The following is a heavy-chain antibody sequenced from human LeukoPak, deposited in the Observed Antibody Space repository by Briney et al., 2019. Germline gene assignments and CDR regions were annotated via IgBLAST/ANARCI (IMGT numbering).Heavy chain of an antibody. J-gene: IGHJ4*02. CDR3: ARLGITMVRGVIITALDY. V-gene: IGHV4-34*01. CDR2: INHSGST. CDR1: GGSFSGYY. Sequence: SETLSLTGAVYGGSFSGYYWSWIRQPPGKGLEWIGEINHSGSTNYNPSLKSRVTISVDTSKNQFSLKLSSVTAADTAVYYCARLGITMVRGVIITALDYWGQGTLVTVSS. D-gene: IGHD3-10*01.